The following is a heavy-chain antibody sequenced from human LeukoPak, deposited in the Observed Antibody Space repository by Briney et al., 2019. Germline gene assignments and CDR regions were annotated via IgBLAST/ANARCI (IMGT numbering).Heavy chain of an antibody. Sequence: GGPESLLCTVCGFLFNRYAVRGAPRARGRAREWVSSISGWGYNILYAVSVEGRLTISRDNPNNTLHVQMNSLRAEDTAVYYCAKGGVGATLDWFDPWGQGTLVTVSS. J-gene: IGHJ5*02. CDR1: GFLFNRYA. D-gene: IGHD1-26*01. CDR2: ISGWGYNI. V-gene: IGHV3-23*01. CDR3: AKGGVGATLDWFDP.